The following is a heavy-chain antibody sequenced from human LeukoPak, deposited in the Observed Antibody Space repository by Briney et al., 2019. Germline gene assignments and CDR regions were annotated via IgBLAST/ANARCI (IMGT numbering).Heavy chain of an antibody. CDR3: AKDRRITMVRGANNWFDP. Sequence: PGGSLRLSYAASGFTFSSYAMSWVRQAPGKGLEWVSAISGSGGSTYYADSVKGRFTISRDNSKNTLYLQMNSLRAEDTAVYYCAKDRRITMVRGANNWFDPWGQGTLVTVSS. D-gene: IGHD3-10*01. V-gene: IGHV3-23*01. J-gene: IGHJ5*02. CDR2: ISGSGGST. CDR1: GFTFSSYA.